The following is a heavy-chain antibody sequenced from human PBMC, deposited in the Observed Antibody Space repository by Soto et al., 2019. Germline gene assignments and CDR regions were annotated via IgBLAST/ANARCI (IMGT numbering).Heavy chain of an antibody. V-gene: IGHV3-23*01. CDR3: AKHYPIWSGYYVDPENWFDP. CDR2: ISGSGGST. J-gene: IGHJ5*02. Sequence: GGSLRLSCAASGFTFSSYAMSWVRQAPGKGLEWVSAISGSGGSTYYADSVKGRFTISRDNSKNTLYLQMNSLRAEDTAVYYCAKHYPIWSGYYVDPENWFDPWGEGTLVTVSS. D-gene: IGHD3-3*01. CDR1: GFTFSSYA.